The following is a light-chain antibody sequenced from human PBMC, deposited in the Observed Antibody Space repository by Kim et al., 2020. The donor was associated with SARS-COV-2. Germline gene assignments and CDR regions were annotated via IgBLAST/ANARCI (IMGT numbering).Light chain of an antibody. J-gene: IGLJ3*02. V-gene: IGLV1-47*01. CDR2: RNS. CDR1: SSNIGINY. Sequence: QSVLTQPPSASGTPGQRVTISCSGSSSNIGINYVYWYQQLPGTAPKLIIYRNSQRPSGVPDRFSGSKSGTSASLAISGLRSEDEADYYCAAWDDSLSESLFGGGTQLTVL. CDR3: AAWDDSLSESL.